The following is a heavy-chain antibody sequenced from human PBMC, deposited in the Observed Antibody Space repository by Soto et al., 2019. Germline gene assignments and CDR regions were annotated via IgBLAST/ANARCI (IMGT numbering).Heavy chain of an antibody. D-gene: IGHD2-15*01. CDR2: IKSKTDGGTT. CDR1: GFTFSNAW. Sequence: GGSLRLSCAASGFTFSNAWMSWGRQAPGKGLEWVGRIKSKTDGGTTDYAAPVKGRFTISRDDSKNTLYLQMNSLKTEDTAVYYCTTTMRITYCSGGSCYSGDAFDIWGQGTMVTVSS. J-gene: IGHJ3*02. V-gene: IGHV3-15*01. CDR3: TTTMRITYCSGGSCYSGDAFDI.